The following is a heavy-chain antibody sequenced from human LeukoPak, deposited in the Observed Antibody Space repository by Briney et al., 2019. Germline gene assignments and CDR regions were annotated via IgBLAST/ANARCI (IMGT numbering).Heavy chain of an antibody. Sequence: GSSVKVSCKASGGTFSSYAISWVRQAPGQGLEWMGRIIPIIGIANYAQKFQGRVTITADKSTSTAYMELSSLRSEDTAVYYCALRYYDFWSGYLTEYFQHWGQGTLVTVSS. J-gene: IGHJ1*01. CDR3: ALRYYDFWSGYLTEYFQH. V-gene: IGHV1-69*04. CDR2: IIPIIGIA. D-gene: IGHD3-3*01. CDR1: GGTFSSYA.